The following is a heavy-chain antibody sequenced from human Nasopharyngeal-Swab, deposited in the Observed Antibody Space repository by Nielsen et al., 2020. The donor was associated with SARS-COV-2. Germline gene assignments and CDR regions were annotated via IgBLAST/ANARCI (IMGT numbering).Heavy chain of an antibody. CDR3: VTGIDGWNY. CDR1: GFTFRNND. V-gene: IGHV3-13*01. D-gene: IGHD5-24*01. Sequence: GGSLRLSCAASGFTFRNNDMHWVRQGTGKGLEWVSGIGRGGDIYYADSVKGRFTTSRDNDKSSLHLQMNNPRAGDTAVYYCVTGIDGWNYWGRGTLVTVSS. CDR2: IGRGGDI. J-gene: IGHJ4*02.